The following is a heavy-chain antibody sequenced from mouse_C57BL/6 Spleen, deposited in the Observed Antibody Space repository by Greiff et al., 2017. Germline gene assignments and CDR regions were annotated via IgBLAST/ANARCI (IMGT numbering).Heavy chain of an antibody. Sequence: VQLKASGAELVRPGASVKLSCTASGFNIKDDYMHWVKQRPEQGLEWIGWIDPENGDTEYASKFQGKATITADTSSNTAYLQLSSLTSEDTAVYYCTPDAMDYWGQGTSVTVSS. J-gene: IGHJ4*01. CDR2: IDPENGDT. CDR3: TPDAMDY. CDR1: GFNIKDDY. V-gene: IGHV14-4*01.